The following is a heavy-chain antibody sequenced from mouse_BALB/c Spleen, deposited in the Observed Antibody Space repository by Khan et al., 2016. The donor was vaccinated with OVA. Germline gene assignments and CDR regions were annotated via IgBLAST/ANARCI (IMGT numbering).Heavy chain of an antibody. CDR2: IYPYNDDT. J-gene: IGHJ3*01. CDR3: VTQGSTYTWFAY. Sequence: VQLQQSGPELVKPGASVKMSCKASGYTFTTYVIHWVKQKPGQGLEWIGYIYPYNDDTKYNEKFKGKATLTSDKSSSTAYMELSSLTSEDSAVYSCVTQGSTYTWFAYWGQGTLVTVSA. V-gene: IGHV1S136*01. D-gene: IGHD1-1*01. CDR1: GYTFTTYV.